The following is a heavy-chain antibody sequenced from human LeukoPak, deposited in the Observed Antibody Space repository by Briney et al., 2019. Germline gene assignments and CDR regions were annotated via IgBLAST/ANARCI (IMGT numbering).Heavy chain of an antibody. CDR2: IYYSGST. CDR1: GGSISSYY. Sequence: SETLSLTCTVSGGSISSYYWSWIREPPGKGLAWIGYIYYSGSTNYNPSLKSRVTISIDTSKNQFSLKLSSVTAADTAVYYCARGYSRTYFDYWGQGTLVTVSS. J-gene: IGHJ4*02. CDR3: ARGYSRTYFDY. D-gene: IGHD5-18*01. V-gene: IGHV4-59*08.